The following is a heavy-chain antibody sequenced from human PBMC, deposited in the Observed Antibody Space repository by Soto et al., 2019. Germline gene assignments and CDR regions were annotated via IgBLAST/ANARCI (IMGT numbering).Heavy chain of an antibody. Sequence: SGPTLVNPTETLTLTCTVSGFSLSNARMGVSWIRQPPGKALEWLAHIFSNDEKSYSTSLKSRLTISKDTSKSQVVLTMTNMDPVDTATYYCARMTKAAMYYYDSSGYYADPWGQGTLVTVS. J-gene: IGHJ5*02. CDR3: ARMTKAAMYYYDSSGYYADP. V-gene: IGHV2-26*01. CDR1: GFSLSNARMG. D-gene: IGHD3-22*01. CDR2: IFSNDEK.